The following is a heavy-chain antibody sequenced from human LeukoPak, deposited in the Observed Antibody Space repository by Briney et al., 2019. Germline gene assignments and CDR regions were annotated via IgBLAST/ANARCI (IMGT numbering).Heavy chain of an antibody. CDR2: ISSGGDRT. D-gene: IGHD3-16*01. Sequence: GGSLRLSCAATGFSFSSYALSWVRQAPGKGLEWVSAISSGGDRTYYADSVTGRFTISRDNSKDMLFLQMSSLRAEDTAMYYCTREAIATGYAYDWGQGTLVTVFS. V-gene: IGHV3-23*01. CDR3: TREAIATGYAYD. CDR1: GFSFSSYA. J-gene: IGHJ4*02.